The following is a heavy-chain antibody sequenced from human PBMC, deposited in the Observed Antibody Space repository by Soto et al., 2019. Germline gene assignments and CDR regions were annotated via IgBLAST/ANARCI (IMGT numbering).Heavy chain of an antibody. Sequence: PGGSLRLSCAASGLIFSSYGMHWVRQAPGKGLEWVAAISYDGSNKYYADSVKGRFTVSRDNSKNTLYLQMNSLRAEDTAVYYCARTHWVSGTEYWGQGTLVTVSS. CDR2: ISYDGSNK. CDR1: GLIFSSYG. J-gene: IGHJ4*02. CDR3: ARTHWVSGTEY. D-gene: IGHD6-19*01. V-gene: IGHV3-30*03.